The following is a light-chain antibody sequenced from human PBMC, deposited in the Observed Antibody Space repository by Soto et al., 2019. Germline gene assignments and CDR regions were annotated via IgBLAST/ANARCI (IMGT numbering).Light chain of an antibody. CDR2: DAS. CDR3: QQYNSYPYT. CDR1: QISSSW. V-gene: IGKV1-5*01. Sequence: DIQRTQSPSTLSASVGDRVTITCRASQISSSWLAGYQQKPGKAPKLLIYDASSLESGVPSRFSGSGSGTEFTLTISSLQPDDFATYYCQQYNSYPYTSGQVTKLEIK. J-gene: IGKJ2*01.